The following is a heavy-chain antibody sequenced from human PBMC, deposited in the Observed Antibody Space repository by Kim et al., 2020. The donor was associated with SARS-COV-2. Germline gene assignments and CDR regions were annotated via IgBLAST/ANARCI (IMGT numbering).Heavy chain of an antibody. Sequence: SETLSLTCTVSGGSISSYYWSWVRQRPGKGLEWIGYIYLSGITSYNPFLKSRVTISVDRSKNQLSLKLTSVTAADTAVYYCGRERHYQQFGIDVW. CDR2: IYLSGIT. J-gene: IGHJ6*01. CDR3: GRERHYQQFGIDV. V-gene: IGHV4-59*13. CDR1: GGSISSYY. D-gene: IGHD6-13*01.